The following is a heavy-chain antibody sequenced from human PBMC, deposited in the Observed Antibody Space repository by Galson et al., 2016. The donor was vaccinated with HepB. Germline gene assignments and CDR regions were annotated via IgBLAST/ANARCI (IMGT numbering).Heavy chain of an antibody. CDR3: ARQFYYDTSGLSAHAYFDH. J-gene: IGHJ4*02. Sequence: SETLSLTCTVSGGSIGSSRYHWAWVRQPPGKGLEWIGSSFNSGSSGRTYSCLSLTSRLAVFVDTSKNQFSLRLTSVTASDTAVYYCARQFYYDTSGLSAHAYFDHWGQGTPVTVSS. V-gene: IGHV4-39*01. CDR2: SFNSGSSGRT. D-gene: IGHD3-22*01. CDR1: GGSIGSSRYH.